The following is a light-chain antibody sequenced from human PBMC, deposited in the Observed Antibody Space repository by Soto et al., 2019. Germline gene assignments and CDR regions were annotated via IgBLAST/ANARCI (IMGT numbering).Light chain of an antibody. V-gene: IGKV3-20*01. Sequence: DIVLTQSPGTLSLSPGERATLSFRASQSVSSTYLAWYQQKPCQAPRLLIFAASSRATGNQDRFSGSGSVTDFTLSISSLEPEDFAVYYCHQFYNSPSMFGQGTKVDIK. CDR1: QSVSSTY. CDR2: AAS. CDR3: HQFYNSPSM. J-gene: IGKJ1*01.